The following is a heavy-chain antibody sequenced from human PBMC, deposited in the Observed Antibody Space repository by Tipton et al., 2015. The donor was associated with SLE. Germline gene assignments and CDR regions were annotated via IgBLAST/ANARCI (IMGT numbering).Heavy chain of an antibody. Sequence: TLSLTCTVSGGSISTDTYYWGWVRQPPGKGLEWIGSIYYTGSTYYNSSLKSRLTISVDTSKNQFSLKLSSVTAADTAVYYCARDSLGFDYWGQGTLVTVSS. CDR2: IYYTGST. CDR1: GGSISTDTYY. D-gene: IGHD7-27*01. CDR3: ARDSLGFDY. J-gene: IGHJ4*02. V-gene: IGHV4-39*07.